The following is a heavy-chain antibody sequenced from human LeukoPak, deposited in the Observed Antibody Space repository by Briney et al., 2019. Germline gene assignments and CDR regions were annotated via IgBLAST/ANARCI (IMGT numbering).Heavy chain of an antibody. CDR3: ARDRLEGYCSGGSCYSGPLPD. CDR1: GFTFSSYW. D-gene: IGHD2-15*01. V-gene: IGHV3-7*01. CDR2: IKQEGSEK. J-gene: IGHJ4*02. Sequence: PGGSLRLSCAASGFTFSSYWMSWVRQAPGKGLEWVANIKQEGSEKYYVDSVKGRFTISRDNAKNSLYLQMNSLRAEDTAVYYCARDRLEGYCSGGSCYSGPLPDWGQGTLVTVSS.